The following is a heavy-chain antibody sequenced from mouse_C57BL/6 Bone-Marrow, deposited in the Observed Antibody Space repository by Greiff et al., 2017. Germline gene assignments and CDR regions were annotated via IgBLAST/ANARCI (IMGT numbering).Heavy chain of an antibody. D-gene: IGHD1-1*01. CDR3: ARWAYGSPDY. Sequence: QVQLKQPGAELVKPGASVKLSCKASGYTFTSYWMHWVKQRPGQGLEWIGMIHPNSGSTNYNEKFKSKATLTVDKSSSTAYMQISSLTSEDSAVYYCARWAYGSPDYWGQGTTLTVSS. V-gene: IGHV1-64*01. J-gene: IGHJ2*01. CDR2: IHPNSGST. CDR1: GYTFTSYW.